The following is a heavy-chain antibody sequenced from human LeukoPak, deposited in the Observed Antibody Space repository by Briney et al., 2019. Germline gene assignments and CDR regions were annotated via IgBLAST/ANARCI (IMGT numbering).Heavy chain of an antibody. Sequence: GGSPRLSCAASGFTFSSYSMHWVRQAPGKGLEWVSLMSSSSTYMYYADSVKGRFTISRDNAKNSLYLQMTSLRAEDTAVYYCARERRVGTTFYFDNWGQGTLVTVSS. CDR1: GFTFSSYS. V-gene: IGHV3-21*01. CDR3: ARERRVGTTFYFDN. D-gene: IGHD1-26*01. CDR2: MSSSSTYM. J-gene: IGHJ4*02.